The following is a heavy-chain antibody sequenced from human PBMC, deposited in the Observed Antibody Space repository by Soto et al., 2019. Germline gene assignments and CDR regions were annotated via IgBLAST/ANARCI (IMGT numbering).Heavy chain of an antibody. Sequence: PGGSLRLSCAASEFTFSSYAMHWVRQAPGRGLEWVALISFDGKNEYYAEYVKGRFNNTRDNSRNKVYLEMNGLRHDDTSTYFCARPIPRWSYHYGMDVWGHGTTVTVSS. CDR3: ARPIPRWSYHYGMDV. CDR2: ISFDGKNE. CDR1: EFTFSSYA. V-gene: IGHV3-30*04. D-gene: IGHD2-15*01. J-gene: IGHJ6*02.